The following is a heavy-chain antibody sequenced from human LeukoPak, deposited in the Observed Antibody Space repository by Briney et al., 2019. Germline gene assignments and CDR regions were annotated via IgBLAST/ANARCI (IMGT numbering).Heavy chain of an antibody. CDR3: AGAGTYYYDSSGYYPPDY. D-gene: IGHD3-22*01. CDR1: GGSISSYY. V-gene: IGHV4-59*01. Sequence: SETLSLTCTVSGGSISSYYWSWIRQPPGKGLEWIGYIYYSGSTNYNPSLKSRVTISVDTSKNLFSLKLSSVTAADTAVYYCAGAGTYYYDSSGYYPPDYWGQGTLVTVSS. J-gene: IGHJ4*02. CDR2: IYYSGST.